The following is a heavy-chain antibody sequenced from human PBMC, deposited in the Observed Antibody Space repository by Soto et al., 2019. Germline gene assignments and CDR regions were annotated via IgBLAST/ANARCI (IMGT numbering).Heavy chain of an antibody. CDR3: AIGARTSPHYYYGMDA. CDR2: ITPTSGVT. J-gene: IGHJ6*02. Sequence: SVKVSCPASGYIFTDYYMHWVRQAPGHGLEMMGWITPTSGVTNYAQKFQGRVTRTRDTSICTASMELSRLRSDDTAVYYCAIGARTSPHYYYGMDAWGPGTTATVSS. D-gene: IGHD6-6*01. CDR1: GYIFTDYY. V-gene: IGHV1-2*02.